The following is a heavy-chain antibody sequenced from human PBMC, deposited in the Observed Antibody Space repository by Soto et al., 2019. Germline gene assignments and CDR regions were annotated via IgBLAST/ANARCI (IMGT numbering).Heavy chain of an antibody. V-gene: IGHV4-30-2*01. J-gene: IGHJ5*02. CDR2: IYHSGST. Sequence: PSETLSLTCAVSGGSISSGGYSWSWIRQPPGKGLEWIGYIYHSGSTYYNPSLKSRVTISVDRSKNQFSLKLSSVTAADTAVYYCARALSDRWFDPWGQGTLVTVSS. CDR1: GGSISSGGYS. CDR3: ARALSDRWFDP.